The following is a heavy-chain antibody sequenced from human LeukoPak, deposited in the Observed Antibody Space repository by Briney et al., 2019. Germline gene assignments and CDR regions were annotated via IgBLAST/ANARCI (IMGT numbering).Heavy chain of an antibody. CDR2: VNPSGGST. J-gene: IGHJ4*02. Sequence: ASVKVSCKASGDTFTSYYMHWVRQAPGQGLEWMGIVNPSGGSTSYAQKFQGRVTITADESTSTAYMELSSLRSEDTAVYYCARASSGWYVLRSQYYFDYWGQGTLVTVSS. CDR3: ARASSGWYVLRSQYYFDY. V-gene: IGHV1-46*01. CDR1: GDTFTSYY. D-gene: IGHD6-19*01.